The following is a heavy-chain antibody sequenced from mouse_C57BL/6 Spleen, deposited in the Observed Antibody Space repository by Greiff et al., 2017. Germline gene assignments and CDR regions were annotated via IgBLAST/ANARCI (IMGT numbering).Heavy chain of an antibody. D-gene: IGHD3-3*01. CDR2: IHPNSGST. CDR1: GYTFTSYW. J-gene: IGHJ1*03. V-gene: IGHV1-64*01. CDR3: ARREGEEGDVDV. Sequence: VQLQQPGAELVKPGASVKLSCKASGYTFTSYWMHWVKQRPGQGLEWIGMIHPNSGSTNYNEKFKSKATLTVDKSSSTAYMQLSSLTSEDSAVYYCARREGEEGDVDVWGTGTTVTVSS.